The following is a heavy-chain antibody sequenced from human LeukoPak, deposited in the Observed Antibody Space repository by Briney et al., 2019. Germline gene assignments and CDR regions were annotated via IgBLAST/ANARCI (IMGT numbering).Heavy chain of an antibody. V-gene: IGHV1-69*05. D-gene: IGHD2-8*01. Sequence: SVKVSCKASGGTFSSYAISWMRQAPGQGLEWMGGIIPIFGTANYAQKFQGRVTITTDESTSTAYMELSSLRSEDTAVYYCASLYVDRQNPYYYYYMDVWGKGTTVTVSS. CDR2: IIPIFGTA. J-gene: IGHJ6*03. CDR1: GGTFSSYA. CDR3: ASLYVDRQNPYYYYYMDV.